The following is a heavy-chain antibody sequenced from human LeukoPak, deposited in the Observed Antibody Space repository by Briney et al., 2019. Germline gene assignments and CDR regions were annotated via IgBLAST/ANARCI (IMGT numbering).Heavy chain of an antibody. Sequence: AAVKVSCKASGYTFTNCDINWVRQATGQGLEWMAWMNPSSGNTGYAQKYQGRITLTRNTSISTAYMELSSLASADTAVYYCARDEKTKQRLGYWGQGTLVTVSS. CDR1: GYTFTNCD. V-gene: IGHV1-8*01. CDR3: ARDEKTKQRLGY. J-gene: IGHJ4*02. CDR2: MNPSSGNT. D-gene: IGHD7-27*01.